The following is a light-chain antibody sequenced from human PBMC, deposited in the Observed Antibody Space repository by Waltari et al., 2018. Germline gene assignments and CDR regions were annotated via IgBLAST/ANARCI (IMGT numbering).Light chain of an antibody. V-gene: IGLV2-14*03. Sequence: QSALTQPASVSGSPGQSITISCTGISSDVGGYNYVSWYQQHPGKAPKLIIYDVSNRPSGVSNRFSGSKSGNTASLTISGLQAEDEADYYCSSYTSSSAVVFGGGTKLTVL. J-gene: IGLJ2*01. CDR2: DVS. CDR3: SSYTSSSAVV. CDR1: SSDVGGYNY.